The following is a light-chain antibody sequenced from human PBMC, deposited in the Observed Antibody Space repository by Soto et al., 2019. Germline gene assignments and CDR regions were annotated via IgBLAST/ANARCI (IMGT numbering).Light chain of an antibody. V-gene: IGKV3-20*01. Sequence: EIVLTQSPGTLSLSPGERATLSCRVSQSVSSRYLAWYQQKPGQAPRLLIYGASSRATGIPDRFSGSGSGTDFTLTISRLEPEDFAVYYCQQYGSSPQITFGPGTKVDIK. J-gene: IGKJ3*01. CDR1: QSVSSRY. CDR2: GAS. CDR3: QQYGSSPQIT.